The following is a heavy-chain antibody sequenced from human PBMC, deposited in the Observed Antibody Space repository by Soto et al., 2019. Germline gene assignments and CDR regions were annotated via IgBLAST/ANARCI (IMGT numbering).Heavy chain of an antibody. Sequence: GESLKISCKGSGYRFTNYWIGWVRQMPGKGLEWMGIIYPGDSDTRYSPSFQGQVTISADKSITTAYLQWSSLKASDTAVYYCARHEGTYTFDYWGQGTLVTVSS. CDR1: GYRFTNYW. V-gene: IGHV5-51*01. D-gene: IGHD3-16*01. CDR2: IYPGDSDT. CDR3: ARHEGTYTFDY. J-gene: IGHJ4*02.